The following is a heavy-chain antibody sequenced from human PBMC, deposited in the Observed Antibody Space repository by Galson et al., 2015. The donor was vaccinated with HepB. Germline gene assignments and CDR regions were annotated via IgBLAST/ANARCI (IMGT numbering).Heavy chain of an antibody. Sequence: LRLSCAASGFTFSSYGMHWVRQAPGKGLEWVAVIWYDGSNKYYADSVKGRFTISRDNSKNTLYLQMNSLRAEDTAVYYCARDNRYSSHNWFDPWGQGTLVTVSS. CDR1: GFTFSSYG. V-gene: IGHV3-33*01. CDR2: IWYDGSNK. J-gene: IGHJ5*02. D-gene: IGHD6-19*01. CDR3: ARDNRYSSHNWFDP.